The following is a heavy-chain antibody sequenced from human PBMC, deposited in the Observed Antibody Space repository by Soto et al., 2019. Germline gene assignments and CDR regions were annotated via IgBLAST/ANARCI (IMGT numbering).Heavy chain of an antibody. CDR2: IYYSGST. V-gene: IGHV4-30-4*01. CDR1: GGSISSGDYY. Sequence: QVQLQESGPGLVKPSQTLSLTCTVSGGSISSGDYYWSWIRQPPGKGLEWIGYIYYSGSTYYNPSLKSRVTISVDTSKNQFSLKLSSVTAADTAVYYCARDEFPGVWGSYRYGVGWGQGTLVTVSS. CDR3: ARDEFPGVWGSYRYGVG. D-gene: IGHD3-16*02. J-gene: IGHJ4*02.